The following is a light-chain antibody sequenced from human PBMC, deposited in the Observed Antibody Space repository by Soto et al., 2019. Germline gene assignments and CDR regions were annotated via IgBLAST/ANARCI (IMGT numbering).Light chain of an antibody. CDR3: QQYNNWPMYT. CDR1: QSVRSG. V-gene: IGKV3D-15*01. Sequence: EIVLTQTPATLSLIPGEGATLSCRASQSVRSGALAWYQRKPGQAPRLLIYGASSRATDIPDRFSGSGYGTDFTLTISSLQSEDFAVYYCQQYNNWPMYTFGQGTRLEIK. J-gene: IGKJ5*01. CDR2: GAS.